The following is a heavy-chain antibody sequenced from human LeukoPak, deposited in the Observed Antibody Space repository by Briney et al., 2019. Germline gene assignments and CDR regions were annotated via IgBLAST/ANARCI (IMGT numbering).Heavy chain of an antibody. CDR1: GFTFSTYA. CDR3: ARTPTGRYSDY. D-gene: IGHD2-21*01. Sequence: GVSLRLSCAASGFTFSTYAMHWVRQAPGKGLEYVSAMSSNGCSTNYANSVKGRFTISRDNSNNTLYLQMGSLRAEDMAVYYCARTPTGRYSDYWGQGTLVTFST. V-gene: IGHV3-64*01. J-gene: IGHJ4*02. CDR2: MSSNGCST.